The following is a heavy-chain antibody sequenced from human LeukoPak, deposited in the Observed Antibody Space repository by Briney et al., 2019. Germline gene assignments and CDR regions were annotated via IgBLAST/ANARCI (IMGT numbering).Heavy chain of an antibody. V-gene: IGHV4-34*01. Sequence: PSETLSLTCAVYGGSFSGYYWSWIRQPPGKGLEWIGEINHSGSTNYNPSLKSRVTISVDTSKNQFSLKLSSVTAADTAVYYCARADSGYDFYYYYYYMDVWGKGTTVTVSS. CDR1: GGSFSGYY. CDR2: INHSGST. J-gene: IGHJ6*03. CDR3: ARADSGYDFYYYYYYMDV. D-gene: IGHD5-12*01.